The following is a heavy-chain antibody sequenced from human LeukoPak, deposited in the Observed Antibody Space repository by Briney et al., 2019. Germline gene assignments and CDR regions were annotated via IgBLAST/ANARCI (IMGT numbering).Heavy chain of an antibody. J-gene: IGHJ4*02. V-gene: IGHV3-74*01. CDR3: ASRGHSSGWYMVDY. CDR2: INSDGSST. Sequence: GGSLRLSCAASGFTFSSYGMHWVRQAPGKGLVWVSRINSDGSSTSYADSVKGRFTISRDNAKNTLYLQMNSLRAEDTAVYYCASRGHSSGWYMVDYWGQGTLVTVSS. D-gene: IGHD6-19*01. CDR1: GFTFSSYG.